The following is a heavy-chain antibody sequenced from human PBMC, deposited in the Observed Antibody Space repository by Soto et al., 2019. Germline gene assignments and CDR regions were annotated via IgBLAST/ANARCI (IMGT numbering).Heavy chain of an antibody. Sequence: QVQLVESGGGVVQPGRSLRLSCAASGFTFSSYAMHWVRQAPGKGLEWVAVISYDGSNKYYADSVKGRFTISRDNSKDTPYLQMNSLRAEDKAVYYCARDPHRDGYNYMIDPWGQGTLVTVSS. CDR1: GFTFSSYA. D-gene: IGHD5-12*01. CDR2: ISYDGSNK. V-gene: IGHV3-30-3*01. CDR3: ARDPHRDGYNYMIDP. J-gene: IGHJ5*02.